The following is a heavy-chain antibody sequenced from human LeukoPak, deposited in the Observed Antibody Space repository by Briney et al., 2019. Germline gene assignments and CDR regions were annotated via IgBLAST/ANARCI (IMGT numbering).Heavy chain of an antibody. J-gene: IGHJ6*04. V-gene: IGHV4-34*01. D-gene: IGHD3-10*01. CDR2: INHSGST. Sequence: ETLSLTCAVYGGSFSGYYWSWVRQPPGKGLEWIGEINHSGSTNYNPSLKSRGTISVDTTKNQFPLKLRSVTAADTAVYYCARGSLSDHGSGSYYSPGMDVWGKGTTVTVSS. CDR1: GGSFSGYY. CDR3: ARGSLSDHGSGSYYSPGMDV.